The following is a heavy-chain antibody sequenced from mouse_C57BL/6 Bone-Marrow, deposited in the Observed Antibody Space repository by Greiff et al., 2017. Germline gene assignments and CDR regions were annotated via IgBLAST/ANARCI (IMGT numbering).Heavy chain of an antibody. CDR2: IHPNSGST. Sequence: VQLQQPGAELVKPGASVKLSCKASGYTFTSYWMHWVKQRPGQGLEWIGMIHPNSGSTNYNEKFKSKATLTVAKSSRTAYMQLSSLTAKDSAVYYCADGYLPTWFAYWGQGTLVTVSA. J-gene: IGHJ3*01. V-gene: IGHV1-64*01. D-gene: IGHD2-3*01. CDR1: GYTFTSYW. CDR3: ADGYLPTWFAY.